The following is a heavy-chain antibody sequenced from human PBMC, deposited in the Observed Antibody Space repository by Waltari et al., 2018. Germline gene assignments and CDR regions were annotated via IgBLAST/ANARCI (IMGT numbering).Heavy chain of an antibody. Sequence: EVQLVESGGGLVQSGGSLRLSCATSGFTFSFYDMHWVRQAPGKGLEGLSYISVGSATRYYADSVNGRFSISRDDARNSLFLEINSLRAEDSAVYYCARAGEFRSYYYAMDVWGQGTAVSVSS. V-gene: IGHV3-48*03. CDR3: ARAGEFRSYYYAMDV. CDR1: GFTFSFYD. CDR2: ISVGSATR. J-gene: IGHJ6*02. D-gene: IGHD3-10*01.